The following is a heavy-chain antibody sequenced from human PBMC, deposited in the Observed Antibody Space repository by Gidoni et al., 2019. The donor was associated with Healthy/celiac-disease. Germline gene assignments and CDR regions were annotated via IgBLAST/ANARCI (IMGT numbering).Heavy chain of an antibody. CDR2: IIPIFGTA. Sequence: QVQLVQSGAEVKKPGSSVKVSCKASGGTFSSYAISWVRQAPGQGLEWMGGIIPIFGTANYAQKFQGRVTITADKSTSTAYMELSSLRSEDTAVYYCAREEVRIAAAGKPNNWFDPWGQGTLVTVSS. V-gene: IGHV1-69*06. CDR1: GGTFSSYA. CDR3: AREEVRIAAAGKPNNWFDP. J-gene: IGHJ5*02. D-gene: IGHD6-13*01.